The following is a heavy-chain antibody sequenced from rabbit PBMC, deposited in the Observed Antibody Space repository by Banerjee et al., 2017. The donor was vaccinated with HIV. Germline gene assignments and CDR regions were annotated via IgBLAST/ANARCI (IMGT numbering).Heavy chain of an antibody. V-gene: IGHV1S45*01. CDR1: GFDFSSSYW. J-gene: IGHJ4*01. CDR2: IDTADGDT. Sequence: QQQLVESGGGLVKPGASLTLTCKASGFDFSSSYWICWVRQAPGKGLEWIGCIDTADGDTYYASWARGRFTISKTSSTVDLKMTSLTAADTAIYFCARDLGLWGQGTLVTVS. CDR3: ARDLGL.